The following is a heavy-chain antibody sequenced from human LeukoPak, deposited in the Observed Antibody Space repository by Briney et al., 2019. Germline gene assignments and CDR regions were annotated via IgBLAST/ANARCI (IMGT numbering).Heavy chain of an antibody. CDR3: ARSEEGYCSGGRCYRDAFDI. Sequence: SETLSLTCAVSGGTFSSSNWRRGGRQPGGKGQEGIGEIYNSGSTNYKQSLKSRVTILVDKSKNKFSLKLSSVTAADTAVYYCARSEEGYCSGGRCYRDAFDIWGQGTVVTVSS. V-gene: IGHV4-4*02. J-gene: IGHJ3*02. CDR2: IYNSGST. CDR1: GGTFSSSNW. D-gene: IGHD2-15*01.